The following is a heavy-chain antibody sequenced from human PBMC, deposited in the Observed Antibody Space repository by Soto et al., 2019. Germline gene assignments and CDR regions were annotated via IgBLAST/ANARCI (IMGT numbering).Heavy chain of an antibody. D-gene: IGHD6-13*01. V-gene: IGHV4-34*01. CDR2: INHRGSA. CDR3: ARYNAASGTYYFDF. Sequence: TSETLSLTCAVYGGSLSGYYWSWIRQSPGKGPEWIGEINHRGSANYNPSLKSRVTISVDISKSQFSLRLTSVTAADTAVYYCARYNAASGTYYFDFWGQGALVTVSS. J-gene: IGHJ4*02. CDR1: GGSLSGYY.